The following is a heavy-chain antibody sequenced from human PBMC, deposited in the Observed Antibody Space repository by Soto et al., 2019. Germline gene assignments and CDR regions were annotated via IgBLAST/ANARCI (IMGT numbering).Heavy chain of an antibody. CDR1: GFTFSSYA. J-gene: IGHJ5*02. D-gene: IGHD1-26*01. CDR2: ISYDGSNK. CDR3: ARDKRELLHNWFDP. Sequence: GGSLRLSCAASGFTFSSYAMHWVRQAPGKGLEWVAVISYDGSNKYYADSVKGRFTISRDNSKNTLYLQMNSLRAEDTAVYYCARDKRELLHNWFDPWGQGTLVTVSS. V-gene: IGHV3-30-3*01.